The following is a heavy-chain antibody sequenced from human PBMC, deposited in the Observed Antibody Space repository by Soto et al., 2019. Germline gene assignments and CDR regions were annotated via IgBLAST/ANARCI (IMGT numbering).Heavy chain of an antibody. CDR1: GYTFSADW. CDR3: ARRFRDASTWYGFHWLDP. Sequence: GESLKISCKASGYTFSADWITWVRQMPGKGLEWVGRIHPSDSSADYCPSCGGHVSISVDKAINTVYLQWTNLTTEATAMYFCARRFRDASTWYGFHWLDPWGQGTLVTVSS. CDR2: IHPSDSSA. D-gene: IGHD2-15*01. J-gene: IGHJ5*02. V-gene: IGHV5-10-1*01.